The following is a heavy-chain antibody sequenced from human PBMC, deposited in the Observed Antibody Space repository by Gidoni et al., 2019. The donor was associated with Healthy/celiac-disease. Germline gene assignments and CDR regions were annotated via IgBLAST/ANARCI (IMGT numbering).Heavy chain of an antibody. CDR1: GYTFTSYA. D-gene: IGHD3-22*01. CDR3: ARENYYDSSGHWDY. Sequence: QVQLVQSGAEVKKPGASVKVSCKASGYTFTSYAMHWVRQAPGQRREWMGWINAGNGNTKYSQKCQGRVTITRDTPASTAYMELSSLRSEDTAVYYCARENYYDSSGHWDYWGQGTLVTVSS. V-gene: IGHV1-3*01. CDR2: INAGNGNT. J-gene: IGHJ4*02.